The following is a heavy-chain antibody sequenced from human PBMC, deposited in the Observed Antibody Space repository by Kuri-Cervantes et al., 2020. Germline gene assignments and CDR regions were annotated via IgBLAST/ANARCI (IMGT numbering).Heavy chain of an antibody. CDR1: GYNLTNYA. CDR2: ISVYNGNT. D-gene: IGHD7-27*01. V-gene: IGHV1-18*01. J-gene: IGHJ6*02. Sequence: ASVKVSCKASGYNLTNYAFSCVRQAPGQGLEWMAWISVYNGNTNYAQNVQGRVTLTTDTATSTAYMELRSLRSDDTAVYYCARETITGDVYNYYGMDVWGQGTTVTVSS. CDR3: ARETITGDVYNYYGMDV.